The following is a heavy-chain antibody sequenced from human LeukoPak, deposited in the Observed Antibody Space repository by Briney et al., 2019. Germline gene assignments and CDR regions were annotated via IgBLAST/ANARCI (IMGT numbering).Heavy chain of an antibody. CDR3: ARAQMRPNYDFWSGPWGRAYYFAY. CDR1: GFTFSSYS. V-gene: IGHV3-21*01. Sequence: PGGSLRLSCAASGFTFSSYSMNWVRQAPGKGLEWVSSISSSSSYIYYADSVKGRFTISRDNAKNSRYLQMNRLRAEDTAVYYCARAQMRPNYDFWSGPWGRAYYFAYWGQGTLVTVSS. J-gene: IGHJ4*02. D-gene: IGHD3-3*01. CDR2: ISSSSSYI.